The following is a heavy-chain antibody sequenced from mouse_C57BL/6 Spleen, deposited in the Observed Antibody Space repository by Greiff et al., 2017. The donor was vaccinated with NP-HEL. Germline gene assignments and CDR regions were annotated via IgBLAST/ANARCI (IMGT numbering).Heavy chain of an antibody. CDR1: GYSITSGYY. CDR3: ARGYSNSPAWFAY. D-gene: IGHD2-5*01. J-gene: IGHJ3*01. Sequence: EVKLVESGPGLVKPSQSLSLTCSVTGYSITSGYYWNWIRQFPGNKLEWMGYISYDGSNNYNPSLKNRISITRDTSKNQFFLKLNSVTTEDTATYYCARGYSNSPAWFAYWGQGTLVTVSA. CDR2: ISYDGSN. V-gene: IGHV3-6*01.